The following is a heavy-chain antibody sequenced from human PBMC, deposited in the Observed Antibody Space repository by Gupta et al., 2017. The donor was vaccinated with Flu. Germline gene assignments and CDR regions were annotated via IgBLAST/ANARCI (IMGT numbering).Heavy chain of an antibody. CDR2: INPDGSST. Sequence: EMQLVETGGGLVQPGGSRRHSCAASGFASGCSKLQWVRQAPGKGLVWVSRINPDGSSTTYAVSVKCRFTISRDNAKNTLYLQMNGLGDDDTAVYYCATVTSGCWGQGTLVTVSS. V-gene: IGHV3-74*03. D-gene: IGHD4-17*01. CDR3: ATVTSGC. CDR1: GFASGCSK. J-gene: IGHJ4*02.